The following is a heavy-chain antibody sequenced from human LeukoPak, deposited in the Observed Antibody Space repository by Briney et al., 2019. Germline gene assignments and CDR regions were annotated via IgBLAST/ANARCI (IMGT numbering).Heavy chain of an antibody. CDR3: ARVGKQQLPRGDAFDI. V-gene: IGHV3-74*01. CDR2: INSDGSST. J-gene: IGHJ3*02. CDR1: GFTFSSYW. Sequence: GGSLRLSCAASGFTFSSYWMHWVRQAPGKGLVWVSRINSDGSSTSYADSVKGRFTISRDNAKNTLYLQMNSLRAEDTAVYYCARVGKQQLPRGDAFDIWAKGQWSPSLQ. D-gene: IGHD6-13*01.